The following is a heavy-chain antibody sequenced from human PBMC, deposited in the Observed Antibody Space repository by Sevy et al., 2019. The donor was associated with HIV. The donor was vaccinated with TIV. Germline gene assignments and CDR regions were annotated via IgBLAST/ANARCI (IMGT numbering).Heavy chain of an antibody. CDR2: IFPDDSET. Sequence: GESLKISCKGSGYSFTSHWIGWVRHMPGKGLEWMGSIFPDDSETRYSPSFQGQVTFSADKSINTAYLQWGSLKASDTAMYYCATSRSGYFDSSRYYIYWGQRTLVTVSS. D-gene: IGHD3-22*01. CDR3: ATSRSGYFDSSRYYIY. V-gene: IGHV5-51*01. CDR1: GYSFTSHW. J-gene: IGHJ4*02.